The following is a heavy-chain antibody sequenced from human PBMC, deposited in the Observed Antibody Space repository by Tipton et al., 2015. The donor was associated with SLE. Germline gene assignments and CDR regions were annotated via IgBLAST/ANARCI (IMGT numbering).Heavy chain of an antibody. D-gene: IGHD6-19*01. Sequence: QLVQSGAEVKKPGSSVKVSCKASGGTFSSYAISWVRQAPGQGLEWLGGIIPIFGTANYAQKFQGRVTITGDKSTSTSYMELSSLGSEETAVYYCARVGAQWLVLAFDIWGQGTMVTVSS. CDR2: IIPIFGTA. J-gene: IGHJ3*02. CDR3: ARVGAQWLVLAFDI. CDR1: GGTFSSYA. V-gene: IGHV1-69*06.